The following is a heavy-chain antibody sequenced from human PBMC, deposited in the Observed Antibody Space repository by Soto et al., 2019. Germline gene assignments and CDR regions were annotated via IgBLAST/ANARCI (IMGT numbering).Heavy chain of an antibody. Sequence: QVQLQQSGPGLVKPSQTLSLTCAISGDSVSSNSAAWNWIRQSPSRGLEWLGRTYYRYKWYNEYALTVNSRITINPDTSKNQFSLQLNSVTPEDTAVYYCARGSGDSSGWYDYWGQGTLVTVSS. CDR2: TYYRYKWYN. J-gene: IGHJ4*02. CDR3: ARGSGDSSGWYDY. V-gene: IGHV6-1*01. CDR1: GDSVSSNSAA. D-gene: IGHD6-19*01.